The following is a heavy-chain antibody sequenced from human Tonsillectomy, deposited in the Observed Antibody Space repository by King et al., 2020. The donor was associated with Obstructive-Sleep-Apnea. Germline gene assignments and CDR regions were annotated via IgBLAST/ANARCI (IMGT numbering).Heavy chain of an antibody. CDR3: AKDKGPYIYGSGIGFDP. D-gene: IGHD3-10*01. CDR2: ISWNSGGI. CDR1: GFTFDDYA. J-gene: IGHJ5*02. V-gene: IGHV3-9*01. Sequence: VQLVESGGGLVQPGRSLRLSCAASGFTFDDYAMHWVRQAPGKGLEWVSGISWNSGGIGSAVSVKGRFTISRDNAKNSLYLQMNSLRAEDTALYYCAKDKGPYIYGSGIGFDPWGQGTLVTVSS.